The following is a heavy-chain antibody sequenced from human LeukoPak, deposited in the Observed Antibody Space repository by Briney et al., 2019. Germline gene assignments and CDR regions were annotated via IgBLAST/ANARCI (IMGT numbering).Heavy chain of an antibody. D-gene: IGHD1-26*01. Sequence: GRSLRLSCAASGFTFSSYAMHWVRQAPGKGLEWVAVISYDGSNKYYADSVKGRFTISRDNSKNTLYLQMNSLRAEDTAVYYCARGLGGSWGRIPDYWGQGTLVTVSS. J-gene: IGHJ4*02. CDR1: GFTFSSYA. CDR2: ISYDGSNK. V-gene: IGHV3-30*04. CDR3: ARGLGGSWGRIPDY.